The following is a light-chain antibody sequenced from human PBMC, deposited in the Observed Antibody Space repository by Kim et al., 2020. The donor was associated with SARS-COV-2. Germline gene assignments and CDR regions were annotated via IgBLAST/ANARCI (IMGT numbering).Light chain of an antibody. CDR2: DAS. V-gene: IGKV3-15*01. J-gene: IGKJ2*01. Sequence: VSPGERATLSCRASQSVSSKFAWYQQKPGQAPRLLIYDASTRASDIPARFSGSGSGTEFTLTISSLQSEDFAVYYCQQYNDWPPYTFGQGTKLEI. CDR3: QQYNDWPPYT. CDR1: QSVSSK.